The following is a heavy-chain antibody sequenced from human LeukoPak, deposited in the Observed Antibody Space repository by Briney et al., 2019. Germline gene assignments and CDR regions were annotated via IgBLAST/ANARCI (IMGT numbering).Heavy chain of an antibody. CDR2: ISGGGAST. D-gene: IGHD6-19*01. CDR3: AKTHSSGWYSTPDY. J-gene: IGHJ4*02. CDR1: GFIFSDYA. Sequence: GGSLRLSCAASGFIFSDYAMSWVRQAPGRGLEWVSSISGGGASTYYADSVKGRFTISRDNSKNTLYLQMNSLRAEDTAVYYCAKTHSSGWYSTPDYWGQGTLVTVSS. V-gene: IGHV3-23*01.